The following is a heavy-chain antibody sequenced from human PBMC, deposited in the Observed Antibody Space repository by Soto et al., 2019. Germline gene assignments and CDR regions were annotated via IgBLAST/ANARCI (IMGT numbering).Heavy chain of an antibody. Sequence: SGPTLVNPTQTLTLTCTFSGFSLSTSGMCVSWIRQPPGKALEWLARIDWDDDKYYSTSLKTRLTISKDTSKNQVVLTMTNMDPVDTATYYCARLSYYYYYMDVWGKGTTVTVSS. V-gene: IGHV2-70*11. J-gene: IGHJ6*03. CDR1: GFSLSTSGMC. CDR2: IDWDDDK. CDR3: ARLSYYYYYMDV.